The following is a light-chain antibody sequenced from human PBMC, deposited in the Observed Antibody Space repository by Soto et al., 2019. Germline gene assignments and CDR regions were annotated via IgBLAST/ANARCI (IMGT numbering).Light chain of an antibody. J-gene: IGKJ4*01. CDR2: DAS. V-gene: IGKV3-20*01. CDR3: QQYGGSVPS. CDR1: QSVRSRY. Sequence: EIVLTQSPGTLSLSPGERATLSCRASQSVRSRYLAWYQQKPGQAPRLLIYDASSRATGIPDRFSGSGSGTDFTLTISRLEPEDFAVYYCQQYGGSVPSFGGGNKVEIK.